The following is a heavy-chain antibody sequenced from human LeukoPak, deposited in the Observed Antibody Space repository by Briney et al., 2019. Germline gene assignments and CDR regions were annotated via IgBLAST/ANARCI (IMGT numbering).Heavy chain of an antibody. D-gene: IGHD3-3*01. V-gene: IGHV3-20*04. CDR3: ARDFRFLEDY. Sequence: GGSLRLSCAASGFTFSSYEMNWVRQAPGKGLEWVSGINWNGGSTGYADSVKGRFTISRDNAKNSLYLQMNSLRAEDTAVYYCARDFRFLEDYWGQGTLVTVSS. J-gene: IGHJ4*02. CDR2: INWNGGST. CDR1: GFTFSSYE.